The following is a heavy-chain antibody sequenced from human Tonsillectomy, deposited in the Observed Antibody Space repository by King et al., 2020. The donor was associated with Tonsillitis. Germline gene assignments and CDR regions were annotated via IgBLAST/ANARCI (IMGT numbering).Heavy chain of an antibody. V-gene: IGHV3-15*01. Sequence: QLVQSGGGLVKPGGSLRLSCAASGFTFSTAWMSWVRQAPGEGLEWVGRIKSKTDGGTTDYAAPVKGRFSISRDDSKTTLFLQMNSLKTEDTAVYYCITGTTRYWGQGTLVTVSS. J-gene: IGHJ4*02. D-gene: IGHD1-7*01. CDR2: IKSKTDGGTT. CDR3: ITGTTRY. CDR1: GFTFSTAW.